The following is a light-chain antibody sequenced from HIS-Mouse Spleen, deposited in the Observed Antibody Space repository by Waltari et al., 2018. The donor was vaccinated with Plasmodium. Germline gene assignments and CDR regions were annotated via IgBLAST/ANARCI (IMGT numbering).Light chain of an antibody. CDR1: VLAKKY. Sequence: SYELTQPSSVSVSPGQTARIPCSGDVLAKKYARWFQQKPGQAPVLVIYKDSERPSGSPGRFSGSSSGTTVTLTISGAQVEDEADYYCYSAADNNRVFGGGTKLTVL. CDR3: YSAADNNRV. V-gene: IGLV3-27*01. J-gene: IGLJ3*02. CDR2: KDS.